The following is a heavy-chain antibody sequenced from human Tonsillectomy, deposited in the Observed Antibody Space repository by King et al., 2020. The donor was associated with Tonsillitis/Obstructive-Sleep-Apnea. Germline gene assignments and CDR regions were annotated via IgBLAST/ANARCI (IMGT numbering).Heavy chain of an antibody. J-gene: IGHJ4*02. Sequence: VQLVESGGGLVQPGGSLRLSCVVSGFTFSSYEMNWVRQAPGKGLEWVSYISSSGSTIYYADSVKGRFTISRDNAKNSLYLQMNSLRAEDTALYYCAIYSGYSSSWYWGVAGDYWGQGTLVTVSS. CDR3: AIYSGYSSSWYWGVAGDY. CDR1: GFTFSSYE. CDR2: ISSSGSTI. D-gene: IGHD6-13*01. V-gene: IGHV3-48*03.